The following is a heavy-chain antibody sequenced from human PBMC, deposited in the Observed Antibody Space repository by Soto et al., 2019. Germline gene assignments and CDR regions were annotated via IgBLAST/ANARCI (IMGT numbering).Heavy chain of an antibody. CDR2: ISAYNGDT. Sequence: QVQLVQSGGEEKKPGASVKVSCKASGYSFASYSISWVRQAPGQGLEWMGRISAYNGDTNYAQKLQGRVIMTTDTSTSTAYMELRSLRSDDTAVYYCATVLLDRGGDWGQGTLVTVSS. D-gene: IGHD2-15*01. CDR1: GYSFASYS. CDR3: ATVLLDRGGD. V-gene: IGHV1-18*04. J-gene: IGHJ4*02.